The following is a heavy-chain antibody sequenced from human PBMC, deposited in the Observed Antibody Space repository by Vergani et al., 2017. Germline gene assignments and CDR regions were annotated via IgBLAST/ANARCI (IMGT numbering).Heavy chain of an antibody. CDR2: ISGHGDRT. D-gene: IGHD6-13*01. V-gene: IGHV3-23*01. CDR3: AKDAGWSSSWKGDY. J-gene: IGHJ4*02. CDR1: GFTFSNSA. Sequence: EVHLLESGGGQVEAGGSLRLSCVASGFTFSNSAMSWVRQTSGKGLEWVSAISGHGDRTYYADSVKGRFTISRDNSKNTLYLQMNSLRAEDTAVYYCAKDAGWSSSWKGDYWGQGTLVTVSS.